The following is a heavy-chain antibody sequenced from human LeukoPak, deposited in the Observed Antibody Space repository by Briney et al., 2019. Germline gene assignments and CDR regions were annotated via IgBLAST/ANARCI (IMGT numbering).Heavy chain of an antibody. CDR1: GYSISSGYY. CDR2: IYHSGST. Sequence: SETLSLTCAVSGYSISSGYYWGWIRQPPGKGLEWIGSIYHSGSTYYNPSLKSRVTISVDTSKNQFSLKLSSVTAADTAVYYCARVDDSGYDFWSGYYQWGQGTLVTVSS. D-gene: IGHD3-3*01. J-gene: IGHJ4*02. V-gene: IGHV4-38-2*01. CDR3: ARVDDSGYDFWSGYYQ.